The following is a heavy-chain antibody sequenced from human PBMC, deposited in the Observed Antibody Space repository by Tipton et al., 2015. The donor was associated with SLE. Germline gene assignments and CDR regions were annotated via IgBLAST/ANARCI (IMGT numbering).Heavy chain of an antibody. CDR3: ARGVVEWLGYFDY. CDR2: IYYSGST. Sequence: TLSLTCTVSGGSISSYYWSWIRQPPGKGLEWIGYIYYSGSTNYNPSLKSRVTISVDTSKNQFSLKLSSVTAADTAVYYCARGVVEWLGYFDYWGQGTLVTVSS. CDR1: GGSISSYY. V-gene: IGHV4-59*01. D-gene: IGHD3-3*01. J-gene: IGHJ4*02.